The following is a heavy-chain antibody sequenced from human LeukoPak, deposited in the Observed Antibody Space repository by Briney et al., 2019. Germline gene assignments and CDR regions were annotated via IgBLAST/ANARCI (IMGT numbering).Heavy chain of an antibody. CDR2: ISSDSSTI. Sequence: GRSLRLSCAASGFSFSTYSMNWVRQAPGKGLEWVSYISSDSSTIYYPDSVKGRFTISRDNAKTTLYLQMNSLRAEDTAVYYCARGSSAGRSGFDPWGQGTLVTVSS. V-gene: IGHV3-48*04. CDR1: GFSFSTYS. CDR3: ARGSSAGRSGFDP. J-gene: IGHJ5*02.